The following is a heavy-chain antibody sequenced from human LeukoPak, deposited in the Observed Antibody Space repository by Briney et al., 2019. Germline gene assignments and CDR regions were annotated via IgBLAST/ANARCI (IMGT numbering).Heavy chain of an antibody. CDR1: GYPFTTYG. Sequence: GASVKVSCKASGYPFTTYGIGWVRQPPGQGLEWMGWISAYNGNTNYAQKLQGRVTMTTDTSTSTAYMELRSLRSDDTAVYYCARYQYGDFDYWGQGTLVTVSS. CDR3: ARYQYGDFDY. J-gene: IGHJ4*02. D-gene: IGHD2-2*01. V-gene: IGHV1-18*01. CDR2: ISAYNGNT.